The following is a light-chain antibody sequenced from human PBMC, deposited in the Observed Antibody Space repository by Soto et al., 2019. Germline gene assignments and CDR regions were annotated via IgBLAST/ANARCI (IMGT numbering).Light chain of an antibody. Sequence: DIQMTQSPSTLSATVGDRVTFTCRANESISNWLAWYQQKTGKAPKLLIYDASSLQSGVPSRFSGSGSGTDFTFTIGSLQPEDIATYYCQHYDNILALTFGGGTRLEIK. V-gene: IGKV1-5*01. CDR3: QHYDNILALT. CDR1: ESISNW. J-gene: IGKJ5*01. CDR2: DAS.